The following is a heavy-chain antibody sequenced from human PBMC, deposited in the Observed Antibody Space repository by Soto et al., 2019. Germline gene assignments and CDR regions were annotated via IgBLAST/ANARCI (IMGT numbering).Heavy chain of an antibody. J-gene: IGHJ4*02. CDR3: ATGNDYGDYIAPFDD. D-gene: IGHD4-17*01. CDR2: IYHSGST. Sequence: PSETLSLTCAVSGGSISSGGYSWSWIRQHPGKGLEWIGDIYHSGSTYYNPSLKSRITISVDTSKNQFSLKLNSVTAADTAMYYCATGNDYGDYIAPFDDWGQGTLVTVSS. V-gene: IGHV4-31*11. CDR1: GGSISSGGYS.